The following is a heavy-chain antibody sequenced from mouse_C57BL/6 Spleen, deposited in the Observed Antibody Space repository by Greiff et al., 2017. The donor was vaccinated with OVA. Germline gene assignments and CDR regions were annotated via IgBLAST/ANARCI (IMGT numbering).Heavy chain of an antibody. D-gene: IGHD3-2*02. Sequence: VQLKQSGPELVKPGASVKISCKASGYSFTGYYMNWVKQSPEKSLEWIGEINPSTGGTTYNQKFKAKATLTVDKSSSTAYMQLKSLTSEDSAVYYCARGQLRSRDYWGQGTTLTVSS. CDR3: ARGQLRSRDY. CDR2: INPSTGGT. V-gene: IGHV1-42*01. J-gene: IGHJ2*01. CDR1: GYSFTGYY.